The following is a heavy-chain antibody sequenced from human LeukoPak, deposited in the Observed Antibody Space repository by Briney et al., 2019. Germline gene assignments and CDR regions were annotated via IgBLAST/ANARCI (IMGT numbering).Heavy chain of an antibody. D-gene: IGHD4-23*01. CDR2: ISWDGGST. CDR1: GFTFDDYT. Sequence: GGSPRLSCAASGFTFDDYTMHWVRQAPGKGLEWVSLISWDGGSTYYADSVRGRFTISRDNNKKSLSLQMNSLRTEDTALYYCANGMPTPLHWGQGTLVTVSS. CDR3: ANGMPTPLH. V-gene: IGHV3-43*01. J-gene: IGHJ4*02.